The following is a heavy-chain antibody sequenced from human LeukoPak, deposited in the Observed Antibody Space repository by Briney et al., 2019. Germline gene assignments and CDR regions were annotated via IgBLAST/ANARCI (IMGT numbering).Heavy chain of an antibody. CDR2: ISGSGGST. CDR1: GFTFSSYA. J-gene: IGHJ4*02. V-gene: IGHV3-23*01. CDR3: APYRGVATFYDY. Sequence: GGSLRLSCAASGFTFSSYAMSWVRQAPGKGLEWVSAISGSGGSTYYADSVKGRFTISRDNSKNTLYLQMNSLRAEDTAVYYCAPYRGVATFYDYWGQGTPVTVSS. D-gene: IGHD5-12*01.